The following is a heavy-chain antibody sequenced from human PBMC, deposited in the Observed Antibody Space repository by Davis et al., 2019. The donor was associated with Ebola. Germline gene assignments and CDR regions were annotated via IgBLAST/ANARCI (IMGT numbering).Heavy chain of an antibody. V-gene: IGHV3-30*03. CDR2: ISYDGTNK. CDR3: ARPTLDGDRYGGGLVP. CDR1: GFTFSSFV. D-gene: IGHD4-17*01. J-gene: IGHJ5*02. Sequence: GESLKISCVASGFTFSSFVFHWVRQAPGKGLEWVAVISYDGTNKLYADSVEGRFSISRDNSKNTLYLQMNSLRAEDTAVYYCARPTLDGDRYGGGLVPWGQGTLVTVSS.